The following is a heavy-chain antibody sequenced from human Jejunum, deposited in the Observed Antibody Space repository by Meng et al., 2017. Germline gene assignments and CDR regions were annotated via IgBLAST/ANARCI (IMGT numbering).Heavy chain of an antibody. CDR2: IYHNGNT. CDR3: ASDVDTAMAIDY. CDR1: GGSISSSHW. Sequence: QVQLQESGSGLMNPSGTLSLTCAVSGGSISSSHWWSWVRQPPGKGLEWIGEIYHNGNTNYNPSLKSRVTISSDKSKNQFSLKLSSVTAADTAVYYCASDVDTAMAIDYWGQGTLVTVSS. V-gene: IGHV4-4*02. D-gene: IGHD5-18*01. J-gene: IGHJ4*02.